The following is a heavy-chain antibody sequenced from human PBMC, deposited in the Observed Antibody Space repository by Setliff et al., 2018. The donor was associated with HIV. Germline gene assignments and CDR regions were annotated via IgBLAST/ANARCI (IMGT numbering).Heavy chain of an antibody. V-gene: IGHV1-3*04. CDR3: ARGQIPRYSSGWLDAFDI. CDR1: GYTFSNYA. D-gene: IGHD6-19*01. CDR2: INTANANT. J-gene: IGHJ3*02. Sequence: GASVKVSCKSSGYTFSNYALHWVRQAPGQRLEWMGWINTANANTKYSQKFQGRVTITRDTSASTAYMELSSLRSEDTAVYYCARGQIPRYSSGWLDAFDIWGQGTMVTVSS.